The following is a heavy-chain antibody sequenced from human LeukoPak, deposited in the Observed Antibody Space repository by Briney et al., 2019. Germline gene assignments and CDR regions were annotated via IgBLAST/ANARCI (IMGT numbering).Heavy chain of an antibody. D-gene: IGHD6-13*01. V-gene: IGHV3-23*01. CDR3: PAAWGYSSIQGYYSAY. Sequence: PGGSLRLSCAASGFTFSSYAMSWVRQAPGKGLEWVSSISGSGVATYSADSVKGRFTISRDNSKNTLYLQMNSLRAEDTAVTYCPAAWGYSSIQGYYSAYGGQGTVVTVSS. CDR2: ISGSGVAT. CDR1: GFTFSSYA. J-gene: IGHJ4*02.